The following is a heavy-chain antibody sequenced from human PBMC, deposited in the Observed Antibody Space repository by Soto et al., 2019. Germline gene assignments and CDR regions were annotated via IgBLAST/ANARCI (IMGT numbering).Heavy chain of an antibody. J-gene: IGHJ4*02. Sequence: VEVLESGGGLVKPGGSLRLSCAASGFSFSTYNMNWVRQAPGKGLEWVSSINGRSNYKYYTDSVKGRFTISRDNPKNSLYLQMDSLRAEDTAVYYCVREDGLVGSNSAFDYWGQETLVTVSS. CDR2: INGRSNYK. V-gene: IGHV3-21*02. D-gene: IGHD7-27*01. CDR3: VREDGLVGSNSAFDY. CDR1: GFSFSTYN.